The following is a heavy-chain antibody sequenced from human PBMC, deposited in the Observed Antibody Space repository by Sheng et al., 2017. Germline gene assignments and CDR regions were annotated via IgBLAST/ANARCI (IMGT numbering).Heavy chain of an antibody. CDR1: GFTFRTYA. D-gene: IGHD3-9*01. V-gene: IGHV3-23*01. CDR2: ISGSSGST. Sequence: EVQLLESGGGLVQPGGSLRLSCAASGFTFRTYAMSWVRQAPGKGLEWVSTISGSSGSTYYADSVKGRFTVSRDDSRNTLYLQMHSLRGEDTAIYFCARGDRGLAIDYFDYWGQGTLVTVSS. J-gene: IGHJ4*02. CDR3: ARGDRGLAIDYFDY.